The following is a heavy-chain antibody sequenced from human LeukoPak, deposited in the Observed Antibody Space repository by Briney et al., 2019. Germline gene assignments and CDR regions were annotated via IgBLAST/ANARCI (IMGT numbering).Heavy chain of an antibody. CDR3: ASLAGLSLDP. Sequence: GGSLRLSCAASGFTVGSYEMNWVRQAPGKGLEWVSYISRSGSTKHYADSVKGRFTISRDNARNSLDPQMNSLRAEDTAVYYCASLAGLSLDPWGQGTLVTVSS. V-gene: IGHV3-48*03. CDR2: ISRSGSTK. J-gene: IGHJ5*02. CDR1: GFTVGSYE.